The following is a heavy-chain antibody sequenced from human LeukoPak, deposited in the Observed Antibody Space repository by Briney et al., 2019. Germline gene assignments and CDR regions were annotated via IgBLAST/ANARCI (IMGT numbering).Heavy chain of an antibody. J-gene: IGHJ5*02. CDR3: ARVPCLTTSCSPINWFDP. D-gene: IGHD2-2*01. CDR2: INPNSGGT. V-gene: IGHV1-2*02. CDR1: GYTFTDYF. Sequence: ASVKVSCKASGYTFTDYFMNWMRQAPGQRLEWMGWINPNSGGTSYAQKFQGRVTMTRDTSISTAYMELSSLKSDDTAVYYCARVPCLTTSCSPINWFDPWGQGALVTVSS.